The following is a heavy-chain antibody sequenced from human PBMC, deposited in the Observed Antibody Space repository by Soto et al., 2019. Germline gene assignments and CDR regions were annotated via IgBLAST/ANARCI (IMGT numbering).Heavy chain of an antibody. V-gene: IGHV1-18*01. CDR2: ISAYNGDT. D-gene: IGHD6-13*01. CDR1: GYSFTNYG. Sequence: QDQLVQSGGEVKKPGASVKVSCKASGYSFTNYGITWVRQAPGQGFEWMGWISAYNGDTNYAQKLQGRVTMTPAASTSKAYLELRSRRSDDTAVYYCARDRGVAPPVAGNTHYDYYIDFWGKGTTVTVSS. CDR3: ARDRGVAPPVAGNTHYDYYIDF. J-gene: IGHJ6*03.